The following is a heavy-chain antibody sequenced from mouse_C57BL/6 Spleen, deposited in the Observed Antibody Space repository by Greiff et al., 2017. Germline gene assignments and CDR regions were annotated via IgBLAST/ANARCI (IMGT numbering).Heavy chain of an antibody. D-gene: IGHD1-1*01. CDR1: GFTFSSYG. Sequence: EVQGVESGGDLVKPGGSLKLSCAASGFTFSSYGMSWVRQTPDKRLEWVATISSGGSYTYYPDSVKGRFTISRDNAKNTLYLQMSSLKSEDTAMYYCARRGGSSYGYAMDYWGQGTSVTVSS. CDR3: ARRGGSSYGYAMDY. J-gene: IGHJ4*01. V-gene: IGHV5-6*01. CDR2: ISSGGSYT.